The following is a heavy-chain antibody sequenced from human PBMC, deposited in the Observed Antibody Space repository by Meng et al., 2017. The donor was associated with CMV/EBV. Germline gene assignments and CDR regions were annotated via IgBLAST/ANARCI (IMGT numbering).Heavy chain of an antibody. D-gene: IGHD6-19*01. CDR3: ARVLSGWLY. CDR1: GFTFSSYW. J-gene: IGHJ4*02. CDR2: INSDGSST. Sequence: GESLKISCAASGFTFSSYWMHWVRQAPGKGLVWVSRINSDGSSTSYADSVKGRFTISRDNAKNSLYLQMNSLRAEDTAVYYCARVLSGWLYWGQGTLVTVSS. V-gene: IGHV3-74*01.